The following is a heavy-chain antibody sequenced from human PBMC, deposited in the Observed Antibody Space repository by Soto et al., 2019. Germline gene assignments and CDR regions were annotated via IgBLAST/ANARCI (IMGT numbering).Heavy chain of an antibody. Sequence: ASETLSLTCSVSGGSISSYYWGWIRQPPGKGLEWVGYIYYSGSTNYNPSLNSRVTISVDTSKNQFSLKLTSVTAADTAVYYCARLSYRNYYYMDVWGKGTTVTVSS. CDR1: GGSISSYY. J-gene: IGHJ6*03. CDR2: IYYSGST. CDR3: ARLSYRNYYYMDV. V-gene: IGHV4-59*08. D-gene: IGHD4-17*01.